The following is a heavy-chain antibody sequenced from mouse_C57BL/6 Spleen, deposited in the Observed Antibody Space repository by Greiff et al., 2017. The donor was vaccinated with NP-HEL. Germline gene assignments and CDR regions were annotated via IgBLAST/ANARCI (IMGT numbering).Heavy chain of an antibody. V-gene: IGHV1-50*01. Sequence: QVQLQQPGAELVKPGASVKLSCKASGYTFTSYWMQWVKQRPGQGLEWIGEIDPSASYTNYNQKFKGKATLTVDTSSSTAYMQLSSLTSEDSAVYYCAREDSNYSYYFDYWGQGTTLTVSS. CDR3: AREDSNYSYYFDY. CDR2: IDPSASYT. J-gene: IGHJ2*01. CDR1: GYTFTSYW. D-gene: IGHD2-5*01.